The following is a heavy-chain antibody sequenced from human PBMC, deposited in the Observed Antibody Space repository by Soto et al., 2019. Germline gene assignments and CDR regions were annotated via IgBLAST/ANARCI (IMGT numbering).Heavy chain of an antibody. CDR1: GGSISSSTYY. D-gene: IGHD3-10*01. CDR3: ARHGDTMGRGFFMLDWFDP. CDR2: VYYSGSS. V-gene: IGHV4-39*01. J-gene: IGHJ5*02. Sequence: SETLSLTCTVSGGSISSSTYYWGWIRQPPGKGLEWIGSVYYSGSSYYNPSLKSRVTISVDTSKNQFSLQLSSVTAADTAVYYCARHGDTMGRGFFMLDWFDPCGQGTRVIVSS.